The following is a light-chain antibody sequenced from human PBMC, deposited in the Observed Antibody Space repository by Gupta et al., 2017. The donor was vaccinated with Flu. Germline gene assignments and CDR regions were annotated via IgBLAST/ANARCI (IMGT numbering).Light chain of an antibody. V-gene: IGKV3-11*01. Sequence: EIVLTQSPATLSLSPGERATLSCRASQSVSSYLAWYQQKPGQAPRLLIYDASNSATSITARLSGSGSGTDFTRTSSSLETEDFEVYYCQQRITFGHGTKVDIK. CDR1: QSVSSY. J-gene: IGKJ3*01. CDR2: DAS. CDR3: QQRIT.